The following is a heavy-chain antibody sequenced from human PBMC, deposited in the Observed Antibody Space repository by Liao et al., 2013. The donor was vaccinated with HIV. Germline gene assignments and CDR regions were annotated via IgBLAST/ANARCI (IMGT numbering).Heavy chain of an antibody. J-gene: IGHJ3*02. CDR1: GDSVRAYY. Sequence: QVQLQESGPGLVKPSETLSLICSVSGDSVRAYYWNWIRQPAGKGLEWIGRIYTSGSTNYNPSLKSRVTMSVDTSKNQFSLKLRSVTAADTAMYYCARDQLGIGADALDIWGQGTMVTVSS. CDR3: ARDQLGIGADALDI. D-gene: IGHD7-27*01. V-gene: IGHV4-4*07. CDR2: IYTSGST.